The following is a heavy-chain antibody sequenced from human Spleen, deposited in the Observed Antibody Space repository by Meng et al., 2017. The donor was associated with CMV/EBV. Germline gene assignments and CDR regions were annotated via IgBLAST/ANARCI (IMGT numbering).Heavy chain of an antibody. D-gene: IGHD1-26*01. CDR1: GGTFSSYT. CDR2: ISTSNGNT. V-gene: IGHV1-18*01. Sequence: ASVKVSCKASGGTFSSYTISWVRQAPGQGLEWMGWISTSNGNTNYAQNLQGRVTITTDTSTSTTYMELRSLRSDDTAVYYCARDRGSYLAYLDYWGQGTLVTVSS. J-gene: IGHJ4*02. CDR3: ARDRGSYLAYLDY.